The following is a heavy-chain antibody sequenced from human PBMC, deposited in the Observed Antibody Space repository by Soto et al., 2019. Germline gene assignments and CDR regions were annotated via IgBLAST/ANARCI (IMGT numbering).Heavy chain of an antibody. Sequence: PSETLSLTCAVSSGSISSINLWRWVRQPPGKGLEWIGEIYHSGSTNYNPSLKSRVTISVDKSKNQFSLKLSSVTAADTAVYYCARDLRGYSFSPYYGMDVWGQGTTVT. V-gene: IGHV4-4*02. D-gene: IGHD5-18*01. CDR1: SGSISSINL. CDR3: ARDLRGYSFSPYYGMDV. CDR2: IYHSGST. J-gene: IGHJ6*02.